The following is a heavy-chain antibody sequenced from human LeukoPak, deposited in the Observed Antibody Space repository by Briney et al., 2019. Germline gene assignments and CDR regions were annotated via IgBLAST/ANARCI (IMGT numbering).Heavy chain of an antibody. J-gene: IGHJ6*02. D-gene: IGHD2-15*01. CDR1: GFTFSSYS. Sequence: GGSLRLSCAASGFTFSSYSMNWVRQAPGKGLEWVSFISSSSSFIYSADSVKGRFTISRDNAKNSLYLQMNSLRAEDTAVYYCARGGGSGISYGMDVWGQGTTVTVSS. CDR2: ISSSSSFI. CDR3: ARGGGSGISYGMDV. V-gene: IGHV3-21*01.